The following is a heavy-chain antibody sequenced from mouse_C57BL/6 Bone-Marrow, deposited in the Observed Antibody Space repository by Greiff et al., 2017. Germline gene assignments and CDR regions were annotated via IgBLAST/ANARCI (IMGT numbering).Heavy chain of an antibody. Sequence: VQLKQSGPELVKPGASVTISCKASGYSFTGYYMHWVKQSPEKSLEWIGEINPSTGGTSYNQKFKGKATLTVDKSSSTAYMQLKSLTSEDSAVCYCAKRNNNCFYAMGYWGQGTSVTVSS. V-gene: IGHV1-43*01. CDR3: AKRNNNCFYAMGY. CDR1: GYSFTGYY. J-gene: IGHJ4*01. D-gene: IGHD2-5*01. CDR2: INPSTGGT.